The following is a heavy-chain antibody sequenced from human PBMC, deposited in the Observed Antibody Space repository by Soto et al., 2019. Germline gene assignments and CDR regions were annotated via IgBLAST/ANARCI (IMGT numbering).Heavy chain of an antibody. CDR3: ERSSSYYYVDY. D-gene: IGHD3-22*01. V-gene: IGHV1-3*01. Sequence: QVQLVQSGAEVKKPGASVKVSCKASGYTFTSYAMHWGRQAPGHRLEWMGWINACNGNTKYSQKFQGRVTITRDTFVGPGSMASNSPSSYYSAVYYCERSSSYYYVDYWGQGTLVTVSS. CDR1: GYTFTSYA. J-gene: IGHJ4*02. CDR2: INACNGNT.